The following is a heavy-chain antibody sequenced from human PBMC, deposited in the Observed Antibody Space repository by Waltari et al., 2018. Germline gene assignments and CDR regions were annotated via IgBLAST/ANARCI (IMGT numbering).Heavy chain of an antibody. CDR1: GGSISSGSYY. CDR3: ARVASYYEFWSGYRLWAFDI. CDR2: IYTSGST. Sequence: QVQLQESGPGLVKPSQTLSLTCTVSGGSISSGSYYWSWIRQPAGKGLEWIGYIYTSGSTNYNPSLKSRVTISVDTSKNQFSLKLSSVTAADTAVYYCARVASYYEFWSGYRLWAFDIWGQGTMVTVSS. D-gene: IGHD3-3*01. V-gene: IGHV4-61*09. J-gene: IGHJ3*02.